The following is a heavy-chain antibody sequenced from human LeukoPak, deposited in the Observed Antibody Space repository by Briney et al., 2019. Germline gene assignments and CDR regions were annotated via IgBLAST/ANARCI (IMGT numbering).Heavy chain of an antibody. V-gene: IGHV3-30*04. J-gene: IGHJ4*02. CDR3: ARDARYTSSSSFVWVY. CDR2: ISYDGSNK. Sequence: PGGSLRLSCAASGFTFSSYAMHWVRQAPGKGLEWVAVISYDGSNKYYADSVKGRFTISRDNSKNTLYLQMNSLRAEDTAVYYCARDARYTSSSSFVWVYWGQGTLVTVSS. D-gene: IGHD6-13*01. CDR1: GFTFSSYA.